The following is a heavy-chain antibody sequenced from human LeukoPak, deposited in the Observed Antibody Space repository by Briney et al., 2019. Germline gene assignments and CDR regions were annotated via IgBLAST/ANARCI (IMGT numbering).Heavy chain of an antibody. J-gene: IGHJ6*04. Sequence: GRSLRLSCAASGFTFSSYAMHWVRQAPGKGLEWVAVISYDGSNKYYADSVKGRFTISRDNAKNSLYLQMNSLRAEDTAVYYCARGRIPDVWGKGTTVTVSS. V-gene: IGHV3-30*04. CDR2: ISYDGSNK. CDR3: ARGRIPDV. D-gene: IGHD2-21*01. CDR1: GFTFSSYA.